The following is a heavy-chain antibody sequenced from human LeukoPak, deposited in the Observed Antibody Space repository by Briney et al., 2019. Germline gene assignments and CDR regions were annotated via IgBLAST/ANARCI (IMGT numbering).Heavy chain of an antibody. V-gene: IGHV1-46*01. D-gene: IGHD4-23*01. CDR2: INPSGGST. Sequence: ASVKVSCKASGYTFTSYYIHWVRQAPGQGLEWMGIINPSGGSTSYAQKFQGRVTMTRDMSTSTVYMGLSSLRSEDTAVYYCAREGTTTVVTMAFDYWGQGTLVTVSS. CDR3: AREGTTTVVTMAFDY. CDR1: GYTFTSYY. J-gene: IGHJ4*02.